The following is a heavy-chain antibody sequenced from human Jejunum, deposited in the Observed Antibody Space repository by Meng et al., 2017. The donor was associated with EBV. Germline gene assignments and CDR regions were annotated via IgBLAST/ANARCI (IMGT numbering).Heavy chain of an antibody. CDR3: AKLTRA. CDR1: GFTFNSHT. CDR2: ITDSGGST. V-gene: IGHV3-23*04. Sequence: EVQLVEFGGGLGQPWGSLRLSCAASGFTFNSHTMSWVRQAPGKGLEWVSAITDSGGSTYYTDSVKGRFTISRDNSKNTLYLQMNSLRAEDTAVYYCAKLTRAWGQGTLVTVSS. J-gene: IGHJ5*02.